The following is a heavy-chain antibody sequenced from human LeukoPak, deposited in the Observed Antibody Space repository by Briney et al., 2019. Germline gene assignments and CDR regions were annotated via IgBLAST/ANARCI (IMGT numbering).Heavy chain of an antibody. CDR3: ASPLRAPGY. V-gene: IGHV4-34*01. Sequence: SETLSLTCAVYGGSFSGYDWSWIRQPPGKGLEWIGEINHSGSTNYNPSLKSRVTISVDTSKNQFSLKLTSVTAADTAVYYCASPLRAPGYWGQGTLVTVSS. J-gene: IGHJ4*02. CDR2: INHSGST. CDR1: GGSFSGYD. D-gene: IGHD4-17*01.